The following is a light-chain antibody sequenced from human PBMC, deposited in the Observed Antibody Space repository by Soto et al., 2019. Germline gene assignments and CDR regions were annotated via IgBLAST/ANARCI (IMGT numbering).Light chain of an antibody. CDR1: QAITNN. Sequence: DIHLTQSPSSLSASVGDRVTITCRASQAITNNLAWYQQKPGNPPRLLIYEESTLHSGVPSRFSGRKVGTQFILTIGSLQPEDFATYYCQQVKSYPRTFGGGTKVDI. V-gene: IGKV1-9*01. CDR2: EES. CDR3: QQVKSYPRT. J-gene: IGKJ4*01.